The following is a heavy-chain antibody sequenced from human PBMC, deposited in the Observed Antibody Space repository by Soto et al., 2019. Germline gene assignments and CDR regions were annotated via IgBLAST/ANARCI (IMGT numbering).Heavy chain of an antibody. Sequence: SETLSLTCTVSGGSISSYYWSWIRQPPGKGLEWIGYIYYSGSTNYNPSLKSRVTISVDTSKNQFSLKLSSVTAADTAVYYCGRHDGMAKFDYWGQGTLVTVSS. CDR1: GGSISSYY. CDR3: GRHDGMAKFDY. J-gene: IGHJ4*02. D-gene: IGHD6-13*01. CDR2: IYYSGST. V-gene: IGHV4-59*08.